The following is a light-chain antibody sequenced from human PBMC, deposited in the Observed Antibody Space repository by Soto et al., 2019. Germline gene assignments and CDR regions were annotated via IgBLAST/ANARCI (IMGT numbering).Light chain of an antibody. V-gene: IGKV3-20*01. CDR2: GAT. J-gene: IGKJ2*01. CDR3: QQYGSSPYT. Sequence: EIVLTQSPGTLSLSPGERATLSCRASQSVSTNYLAWYQQKPGQSPRLLIYGATRRATGIPDRFSGSGSGTDFILTISRLEPEDFVLYFCQQYGSSPYTFAQGTKLDIK. CDR1: QSVSTNY.